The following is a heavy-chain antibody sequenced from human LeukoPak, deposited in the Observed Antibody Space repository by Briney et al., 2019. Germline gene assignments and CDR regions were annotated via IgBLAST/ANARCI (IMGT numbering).Heavy chain of an antibody. Sequence: SETLSLTCTVSGGSISTKYWSWIRQPAGKGLEWIGRVHTSGTTHYNPSLRSRVTISVDNSKNQFSLNLTSVTATDTAVYYCARDLGQRGVVTAHYWYFDLWGRGTLVNVSS. CDR3: ARDLGQRGVVTAHYWYFDL. D-gene: IGHD2-21*02. J-gene: IGHJ2*01. CDR1: GGSISTKY. CDR2: VHTSGTT. V-gene: IGHV4-4*07.